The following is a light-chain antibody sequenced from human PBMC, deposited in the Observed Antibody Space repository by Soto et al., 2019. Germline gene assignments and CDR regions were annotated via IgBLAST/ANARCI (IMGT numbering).Light chain of an antibody. J-gene: IGKJ4*01. CDR3: QEYNSYSLT. V-gene: IGKV1-5*03. CDR2: KAS. Sequence: DIQMTQSPSTLSASVGDRVTITCRASQTISSWLAWYQQKPGKAPKLLIYKASTLESGVPSRFSGSGSGTEFTLTISSLQPDDFATYYCQEYNSYSLTFGGGTKVESK. CDR1: QTISSW.